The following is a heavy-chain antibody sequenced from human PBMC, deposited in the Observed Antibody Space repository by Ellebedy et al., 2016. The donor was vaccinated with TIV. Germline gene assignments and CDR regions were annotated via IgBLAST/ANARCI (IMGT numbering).Heavy chain of an antibody. D-gene: IGHD2-21*01. V-gene: IGHV4-34*01. CDR3: ARHMTWPSHDAFDI. Sequence: MPGGSLRLSCAVYGGSFSDYYWTWIRQPPGKGLEWIGDINHSGSTNYNPSLTSRVTISVDTSKNQFSLKLTSVTAADTAVYYCARHMTWPSHDAFDIWGQGTVVTVSS. CDR2: INHSGST. CDR1: GGSFSDYY. J-gene: IGHJ3*02.